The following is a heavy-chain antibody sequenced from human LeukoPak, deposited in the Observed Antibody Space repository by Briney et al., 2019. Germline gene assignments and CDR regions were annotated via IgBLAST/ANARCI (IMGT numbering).Heavy chain of an antibody. CDR1: GGSISSYY. Sequence: SETLSLTCTVSGGSISSYYWSWIRQPPGKGLEWIGYIYYSGSTNYNPSLKSRVTISVDTSKNQFSLKLSSVTAADTAVYYCARHCLSSSWEPRFDPWGQGTLVTVSS. V-gene: IGHV4-59*08. CDR2: IYYSGST. CDR3: ARHCLSSSWEPRFDP. D-gene: IGHD6-13*01. J-gene: IGHJ5*02.